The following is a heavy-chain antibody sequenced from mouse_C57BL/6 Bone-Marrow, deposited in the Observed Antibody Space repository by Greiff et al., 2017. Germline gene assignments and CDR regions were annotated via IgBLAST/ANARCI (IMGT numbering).Heavy chain of an antibody. J-gene: IGHJ4*01. Sequence: VKLMESGAELVRPGASVTLSCKASGYTFTDYEMHWVKQTPVHGLEWIGAIDPETGGTAYNQKFKGKAILTADKSSSTAYMELRSLTSEDSAVYDCTREPQCYGSRPYAMDYWGQGTAVTVSS. V-gene: IGHV1-15*01. D-gene: IGHD1-1*01. CDR3: TREPQCYGSRPYAMDY. CDR2: IDPETGGT. CDR1: GYTFTDYE.